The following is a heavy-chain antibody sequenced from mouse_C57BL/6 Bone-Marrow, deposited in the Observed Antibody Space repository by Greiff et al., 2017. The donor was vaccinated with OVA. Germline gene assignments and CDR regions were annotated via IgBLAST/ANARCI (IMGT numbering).Heavy chain of an antibody. V-gene: IGHV1-39*01. CDR1: GYSFTDSN. Sequence: EVKLMESGPELVKPGASVKISCKASGYSFTDSNMNWVKQSNVKSLEWIGVLNPNYVTTSYNQQFKGQAPLTVHQSSSTAYMQLNRLTSEDSTVYYSARSIYDGYYTSYIDVWGTETTVNVSS. CDR3: ARSIYDGYYTSYIDV. D-gene: IGHD2-3*01. CDR2: LNPNYVTT. J-gene: IGHJ1*03.